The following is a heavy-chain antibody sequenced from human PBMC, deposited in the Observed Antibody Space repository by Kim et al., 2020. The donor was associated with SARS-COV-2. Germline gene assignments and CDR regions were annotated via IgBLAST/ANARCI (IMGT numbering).Heavy chain of an antibody. J-gene: IGHJ4*02. V-gene: IGHV4-34*01. CDR2: INHSGST. CDR3: ARGLRSYGSGSYYKKNYYFDY. CDR1: GGSFSGYY. D-gene: IGHD3-10*01. Sequence: SETLSLICAVYGGSFSGYYWSWIRQPPGKGLEWIGEINHSGSTNYNPSLKSRVTISVDTSKNQFSLKLSSVTAADTAVYYCARGLRSYGSGSYYKKNYYFDYWGQGTLVTVSS.